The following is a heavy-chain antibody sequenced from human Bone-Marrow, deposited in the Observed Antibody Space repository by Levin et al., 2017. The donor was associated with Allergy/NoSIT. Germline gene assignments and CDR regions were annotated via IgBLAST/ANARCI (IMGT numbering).Heavy chain of an antibody. Sequence: GGSLRLSCATSGFPFSSFGMHWVRQAPGRGLEWVSYTSSSGSTIYYADSVRGRFTVSRDNAKNSLFLQMNNLIVAATAVYYCARVKAEKRMGSDILTTNCYYALDVWGQGTTVTVSS. CDR2: TSSSGSTI. D-gene: IGHD3-9*01. CDR3: ARVKAEKRMGSDILTTNCYYALDV. J-gene: IGHJ6*02. CDR1: GFPFSSFG. V-gene: IGHV3-48*01.